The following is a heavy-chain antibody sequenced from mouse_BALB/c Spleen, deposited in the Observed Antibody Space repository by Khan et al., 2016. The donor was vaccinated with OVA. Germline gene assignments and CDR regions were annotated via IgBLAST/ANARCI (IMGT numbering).Heavy chain of an antibody. J-gene: IGHJ3*01. D-gene: IGHD2-4*01. V-gene: IGHV2-2*02. CDR3: ARNYDYDEGLAY. Sequence: VQLQQSGPGLVQPSQSLSITCTVSGFSLTTYGVHWVRQSPGKGLEWLGVIWSGGSTEYNAPFISRLSISKDSSKSQVFFKMNSLQVNDTAIYYCARNYDYDEGLAYWGQGTLVTVSA. CDR2: IWSGGST. CDR1: GFSLTTYG.